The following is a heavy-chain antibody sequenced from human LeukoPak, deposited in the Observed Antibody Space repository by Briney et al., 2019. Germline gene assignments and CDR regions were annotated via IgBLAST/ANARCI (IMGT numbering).Heavy chain of an antibody. D-gene: IGHD3-22*01. Sequence: GGSLRLSCAASGFTFDDYGMSWVRQAPGKGLEWVSGINWNGGSTGYADSVKDRFTISRDNANNSLYLQMNSLRAEDTALYYCARDRTTRGNNYYDSSGYYRTDAFDIWGQGTMVTVSS. J-gene: IGHJ3*02. V-gene: IGHV3-20*04. CDR2: INWNGGST. CDR1: GFTFDDYG. CDR3: ARDRTTRGNNYYDSSGYYRTDAFDI.